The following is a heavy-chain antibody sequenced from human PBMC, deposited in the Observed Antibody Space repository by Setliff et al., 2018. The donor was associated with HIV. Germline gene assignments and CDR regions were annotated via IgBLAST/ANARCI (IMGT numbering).Heavy chain of an antibody. CDR1: GGSLSPYY. J-gene: IGHJ3*01. Sequence: SETLSLTCSVSGGSLSPYYWTWIRQPAGKGLEWLGRIYPTGSTIHNPSLRSRATMSVDTSKNQFSLNLSSVTAADTAMYYCARVFPPIRGAPFGTPPGAFDVWGQGTMVTVSS. D-gene: IGHD2-15*01. CDR2: IYPTGST. CDR3: ARVFPPIRGAPFGTPPGAFDV. V-gene: IGHV4-4*07.